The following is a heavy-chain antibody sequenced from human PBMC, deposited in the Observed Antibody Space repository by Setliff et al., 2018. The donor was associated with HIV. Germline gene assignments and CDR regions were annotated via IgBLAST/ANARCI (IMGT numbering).Heavy chain of an antibody. CDR2: IYTSGST. CDR1: GGSISSYY. D-gene: IGHD2-2*01. Sequence: SETLSLTCTVSGGSISSYYWSWIRQPAGKGLEWIGRIYTSGSTNYNPPLKSRVTMSVDTSKNQFSLKLSSGTAADTAVYYCARTLAYHALDIWGQGTMVTVSS. J-gene: IGHJ3*02. CDR3: ARTLAYHALDI. V-gene: IGHV4-4*07.